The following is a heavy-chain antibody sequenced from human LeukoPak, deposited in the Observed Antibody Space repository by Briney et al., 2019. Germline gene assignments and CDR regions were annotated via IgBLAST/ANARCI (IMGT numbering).Heavy chain of an antibody. J-gene: IGHJ4*02. V-gene: IGHV4-34*01. CDR3: ARSWNGDRGSYYLTY. CDR1: GGSFSDYY. D-gene: IGHD2/OR15-2a*01. CDR2: VNHSGST. Sequence: SETLSLTCAVYGGSFSDYYRTWIRQPPGKGLEWIGEVNHSGSTNHNPSLESRVTISVDTSKNQFSLRLSSVTAADTAVYYCARSWNGDRGSYYLTYWGKGNMVTVSS.